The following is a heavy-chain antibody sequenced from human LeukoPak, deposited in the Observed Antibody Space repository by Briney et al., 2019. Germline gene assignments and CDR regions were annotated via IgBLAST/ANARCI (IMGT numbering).Heavy chain of an antibody. CDR1: GFTFSSYA. J-gene: IGHJ4*02. D-gene: IGHD3-3*01. V-gene: IGHV3-64*01. CDR3: ARPYYDIWSAYVY. Sequence: GGSLRLSCAASGFTFSSYAMHWVRQAPGKGLEYVSAISNGGGSTHYANSVKGRFTISRDNSKNTLYLQMGSLRAEDMAVYYCARPYYDIWSAYVYWGQGTLITVSS. CDR2: ISNGGGST.